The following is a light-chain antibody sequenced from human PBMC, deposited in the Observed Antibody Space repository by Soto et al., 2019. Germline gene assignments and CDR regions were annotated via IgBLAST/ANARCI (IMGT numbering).Light chain of an antibody. V-gene: IGKV1-39*01. Sequence: QMTQTPCSPSASVEDRVTITCRASQSISSYLNWYQQKPGKAPKLLIYAASSLQSGVPSRFSGSGSGTDFTITIRSLQPEDFATYDCQQSYSTLWTFGPGTKVDIK. CDR2: AAS. CDR3: QQSYSTLWT. CDR1: QSISSY. J-gene: IGKJ1*01.